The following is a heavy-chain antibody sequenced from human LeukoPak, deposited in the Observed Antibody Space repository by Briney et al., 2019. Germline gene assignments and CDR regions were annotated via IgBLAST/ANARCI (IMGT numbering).Heavy chain of an antibody. CDR3: AREYYSNYAF. J-gene: IGHJ4*02. CDR1: GFTFISYW. Sequence: GGSLRLSCAASGFTFISYWMSWVRQAPGKGLEWVANIKEDGSEKYYVDSVKGRFTISRDNAKNSLYLQMNSLRAEDTAVYYCAREYYSNYAFWGQGSLVTVSS. D-gene: IGHD4-11*01. V-gene: IGHV3-7*01. CDR2: IKEDGSEK.